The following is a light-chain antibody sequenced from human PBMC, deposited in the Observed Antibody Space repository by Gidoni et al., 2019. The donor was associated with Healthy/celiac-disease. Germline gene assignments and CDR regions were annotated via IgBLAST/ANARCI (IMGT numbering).Light chain of an antibody. Sequence: EIVLTQSPGTLSLSPGERATLSCRASQSVSSSYLAWYQQRPGQAPRLLIYGASSRATGIPDRFSGSGSGTDFTLTISRLEPEDCAVYYCQQYGSSVPTFGGXTKVEIK. J-gene: IGKJ4*01. CDR1: QSVSSSY. CDR3: QQYGSSVPT. V-gene: IGKV3-20*01. CDR2: GAS.